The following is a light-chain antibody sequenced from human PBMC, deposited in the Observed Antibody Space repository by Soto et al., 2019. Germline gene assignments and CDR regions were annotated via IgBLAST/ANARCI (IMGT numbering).Light chain of an antibody. V-gene: IGKV2-28*01. CDR3: MQALQTPRT. J-gene: IGKJ1*01. Sequence: DIVMTQSPLSLPVTPGEPASISCRSSQSLLHYNAYNYLDWYLQKPGQSPQLLIYLGSNRASGVPDRFSGSGSGTDFTLKISRVEAEDVGVYYCMQALQTPRTFXQGTKADIK. CDR2: LGS. CDR1: QSLLHYNAYNY.